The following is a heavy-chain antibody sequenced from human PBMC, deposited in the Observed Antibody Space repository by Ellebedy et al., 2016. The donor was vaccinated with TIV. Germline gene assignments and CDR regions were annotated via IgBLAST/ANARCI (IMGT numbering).Heavy chain of an antibody. J-gene: IGHJ4*02. CDR1: GGSFSGYY. V-gene: IGHV4-34*01. Sequence: MPSETLSLTCAVYGGSFSGYYWSWIRQPPGKGLEWIGEINHSGSTNYNPSLKSRITISVDTSKNQFSLKLSSVTAAETAVYYCARDPGLFYCSGGSCYSGYDYWGQGTLVTVSS. D-gene: IGHD2-15*01. CDR3: ARDPGLFYCSGGSCYSGYDY. CDR2: INHSGST.